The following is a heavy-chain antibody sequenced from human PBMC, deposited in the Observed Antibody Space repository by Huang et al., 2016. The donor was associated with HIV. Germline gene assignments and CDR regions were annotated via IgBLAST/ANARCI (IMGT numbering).Heavy chain of an antibody. D-gene: IGHD5-18*01. CDR3: ARLDTARNYYYYGLDV. CDR1: GYSFAKYW. J-gene: IGHJ6*02. CDR2: IYHDYTVT. Sequence: EEQLVQSGAEVKKPGESLKISCEGSGYSFAKYWIGWVRQMPGKGLEWMGIIYHDYTVTRYSPSFQGQVSISADKSISTAYLQWSSLKASDTAMYYCARLDTARNYYYYGLDVWGQGTSVIVSS. V-gene: IGHV5-51*01.